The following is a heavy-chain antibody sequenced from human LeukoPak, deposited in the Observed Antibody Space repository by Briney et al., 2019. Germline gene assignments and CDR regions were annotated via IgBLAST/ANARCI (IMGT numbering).Heavy chain of an antibody. J-gene: IGHJ5*02. CDR1: GFTFSSYE. Sequence: GGSLRLSCAASGFTFSSYEMNWVRQAPGKGLEWVSSISGSSSYIYYADSVKGRFTISRDNSKNSLYLQMNSLRTEDTAFYYCAKGDSGSYYDNWFDPWGQGTLVTVSS. CDR3: AKGDSGSYYDNWFDP. CDR2: ISGSSSYI. V-gene: IGHV3-21*01. D-gene: IGHD1-26*01.